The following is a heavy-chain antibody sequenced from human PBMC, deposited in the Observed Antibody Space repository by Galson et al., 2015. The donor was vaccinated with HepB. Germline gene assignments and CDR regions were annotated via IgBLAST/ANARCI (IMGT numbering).Heavy chain of an antibody. CDR2: IIPILGIA. CDR1: GGTFSSYT. J-gene: IGHJ3*02. CDR3: ARGGVPAAILAHAFDI. V-gene: IGHV1-69*02. Sequence: SVKVSCKASGGTFSSYTISWVRQAPGQGLEWMGRIIPILGIANYAQKFQGRVTITADESTSTAYMELSSLRSEDTAVYYCARGGVPAAILAHAFDIWGQGTMVTVSS. D-gene: IGHD2-2*01.